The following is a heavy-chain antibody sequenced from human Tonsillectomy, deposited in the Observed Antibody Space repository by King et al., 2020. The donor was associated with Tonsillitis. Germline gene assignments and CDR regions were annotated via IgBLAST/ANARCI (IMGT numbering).Heavy chain of an antibody. D-gene: IGHD2-2*01. V-gene: IGHV3-21*01. CDR2: ISISSSYI. J-gene: IGHJ6*04. CDR3: ARDVWDIVAVIGATRMDV. CDR1: GFTSSGVS. Sequence: VQLVESGGGLVKPGGSLRVSLAASGFTSSGVSMNWVGQAPGKGLDWVSSISISSSYIYYADSVKGRLTTSGDNAKNSLYLQMNSLRAEDTAVYYCARDVWDIVAVIGATRMDVWGKGTTVTVSS.